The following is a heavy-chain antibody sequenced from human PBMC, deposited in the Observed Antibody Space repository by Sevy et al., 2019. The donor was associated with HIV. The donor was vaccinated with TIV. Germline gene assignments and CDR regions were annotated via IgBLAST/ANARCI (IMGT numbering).Heavy chain of an antibody. J-gene: IGHJ4*02. Sequence: SETLSLTCTVSGASISTYVWTWIRQPPGKGLEWVGYFFYTGNPNYNPSLSSRVTISGDTSKNQFSLTLSSVTAADTAVYYCATGAGVSKSVFWGQGTLVTVSS. V-gene: IGHV4-59*12. CDR2: FFYTGNP. CDR3: ATGAGVSKSVF. CDR1: GASISTYV. D-gene: IGHD3-10*01.